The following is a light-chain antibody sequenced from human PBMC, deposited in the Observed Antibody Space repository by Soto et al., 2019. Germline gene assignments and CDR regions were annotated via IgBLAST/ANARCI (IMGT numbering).Light chain of an antibody. J-gene: IGLJ3*02. CDR3: SSYTGDDTLM. CDR2: ETT. V-gene: IGLV2-23*01. CDR1: SSDVGPYTL. Sequence: QSALTQPASVSGSPGQSITISCTGTSSDVGPYTLVSWYQHHPGKFPQLIIYETTKRPSGVSNQFAGSKAGNTASLTISVVAGDDEAHYHCSSYTGDDTLMFAGGTKLTVL.